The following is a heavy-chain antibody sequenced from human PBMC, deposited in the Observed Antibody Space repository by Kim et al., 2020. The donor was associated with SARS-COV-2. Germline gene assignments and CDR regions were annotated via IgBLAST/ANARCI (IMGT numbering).Heavy chain of an antibody. CDR3: ASGLVPRGY. CDR1: GFTFSSYD. CDR2: IRSSGGTI. Sequence: GGSLRLFCAASGFTFSSYDMNWVRQAPGKGLEWISYIRSSGGTIYYADSVKGRFSISRNNAKNSLYLLMNSLRAEDTAVYYCASGLVPRGYWGQGTLVTVSS. V-gene: IGHV3-48*03. D-gene: IGHD2-8*02. J-gene: IGHJ4*02.